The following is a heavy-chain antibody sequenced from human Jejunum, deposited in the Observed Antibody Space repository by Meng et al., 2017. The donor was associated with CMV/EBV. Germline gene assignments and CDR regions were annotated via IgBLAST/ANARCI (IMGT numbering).Heavy chain of an antibody. CDR3: ARGLSMVGIAGSWCDP. Sequence: FSFTSSWMNWVLQAPGKRLEWVANINPDGSVKQYVDSVKGRFSVSRDNAKNSLYLQMNSLRAEDMAVYYCARGLSMVGIAGSWCDPWGQGTLVTVSS. D-gene: IGHD1-26*01. CDR1: FSFTSSW. J-gene: IGHJ5*02. V-gene: IGHV3-7*01. CDR2: INPDGSVK.